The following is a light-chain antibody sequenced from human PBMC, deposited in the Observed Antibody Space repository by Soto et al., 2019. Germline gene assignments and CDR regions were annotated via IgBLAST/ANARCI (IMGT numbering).Light chain of an antibody. J-gene: IGKJ5*01. CDR1: QGISSY. V-gene: IGKV1-8*01. CDR2: VAS. Sequence: TRMSQCPSSLSTCTLYRVTITCLSSQGISSYLAWYQQKPGKAPKLLIYVASSLQGGVPSRFSGSGSGTDFTLTIGSLQPDDFATYNCQQSSSTPIPFGQGTRLEIK. CDR3: QQSSSTPIP.